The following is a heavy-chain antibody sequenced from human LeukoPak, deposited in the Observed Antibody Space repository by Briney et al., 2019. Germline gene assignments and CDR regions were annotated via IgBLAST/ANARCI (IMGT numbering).Heavy chain of an antibody. V-gene: IGHV3-23*01. CDR3: AKAYSYGPGNWFDP. CDR2: ISGSGGST. J-gene: IGHJ5*02. D-gene: IGHD5-18*01. CDR1: GFTFSSYA. Sequence: PGGSLRLSCAVSGFTFSSYAMSWVRQAPGKGLEWVSAISGSGGSTYYAGSVKGRFTISRDNSKNTLYLQMNSLRAEDTAVYYCAKAYSYGPGNWFDPWGQGTLVTVSS.